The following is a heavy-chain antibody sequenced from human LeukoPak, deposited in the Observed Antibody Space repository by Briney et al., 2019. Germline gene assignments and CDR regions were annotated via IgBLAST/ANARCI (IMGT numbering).Heavy chain of an antibody. D-gene: IGHD3-22*01. CDR2: INPNSGGT. Sequence: ASVKVSCKASGYTFTGYYMHWLRQAPGQGLEWMGWINPNSGGTNYAQKFQGSVTMTRDTSISTAYMELSRLRSDDTAVYYCARGAEIADYFDYWGQGTLVTVSS. CDR1: GYTFTGYY. V-gene: IGHV1-2*02. J-gene: IGHJ4*02. CDR3: ARGAEIADYFDY.